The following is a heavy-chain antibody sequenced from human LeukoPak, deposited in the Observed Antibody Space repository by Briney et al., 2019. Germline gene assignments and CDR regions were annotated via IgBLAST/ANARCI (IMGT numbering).Heavy chain of an antibody. V-gene: IGHV4-59*01. CDR1: GGSISSYY. J-gene: IGHJ4*02. Sequence: SETLSLTCTVSGGSISSYYWSWIRQPPGKGLEWIGYIYYSGSTNYNPSLKSRVTISVDTSKNQFSLKLSSVTAADTAVYYCARDMRYPEYWGQGTLVTVSS. CDR2: IYYSGST. D-gene: IGHD1-26*01. CDR3: ARDMRYPEY.